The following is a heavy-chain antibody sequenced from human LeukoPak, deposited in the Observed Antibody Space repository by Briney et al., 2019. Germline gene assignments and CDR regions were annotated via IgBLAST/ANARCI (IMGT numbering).Heavy chain of an antibody. D-gene: IGHD3-10*01. Sequence: GASVKVSCKASGYTFTDYGVSWVRQAPGQGLEWMGWTSGYNSNTNSAQTLQGRVTLTTDTSSSTAYMELRSLTSDDTAMYYCARGGILRSFDVWGQGTMVTVSS. V-gene: IGHV1-18*01. CDR2: TSGYNSNT. J-gene: IGHJ3*01. CDR3: ARGGILRSFDV. CDR1: GYTFTDYG.